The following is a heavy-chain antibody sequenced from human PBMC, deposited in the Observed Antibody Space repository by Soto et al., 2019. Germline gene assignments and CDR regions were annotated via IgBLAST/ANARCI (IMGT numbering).Heavy chain of an antibody. D-gene: IGHD6-13*01. CDR3: AKELEAAAGY. V-gene: IGHV3-30*18. CDR1: GFTFSSYG. Sequence: SGGSLRLSCAASGFTFSSYGMHWVRQAPGKGLEWVAVISYDGSNKYYADSVKGRFTISRDNSKNTLYLQMNSLRAEGTAVYYCAKELEAAAGYWGQGTLVTVSS. CDR2: ISYDGSNK. J-gene: IGHJ4*02.